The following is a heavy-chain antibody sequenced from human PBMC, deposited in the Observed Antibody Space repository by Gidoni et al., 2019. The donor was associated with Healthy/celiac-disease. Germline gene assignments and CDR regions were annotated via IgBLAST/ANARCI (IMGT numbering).Heavy chain of an antibody. V-gene: IGHV3-23*01. CDR3: AFTYYYDSSGAFDI. CDR1: GFTFSSYA. D-gene: IGHD3-22*01. J-gene: IGHJ3*02. Sequence: EVQLLESGGGLVQPGGSLRLSCAASGFTFSSYAMSWVRQAQGKGLEGVSAIRGSGGSTDYADSVKGRFTISRDNSKNTLYLQMNSLRAEDTAVYYCAFTYYYDSSGAFDIWGQGTMVTVSS. CDR2: IRGSGGST.